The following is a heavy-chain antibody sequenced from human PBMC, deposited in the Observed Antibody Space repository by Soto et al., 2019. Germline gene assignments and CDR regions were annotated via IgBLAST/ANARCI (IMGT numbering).Heavy chain of an antibody. V-gene: IGHV5-51*01. CDR2: IYPDDSDT. D-gene: IGHD3-10*01. J-gene: IGHJ6*03. Sequence: GESLKISCKGSGYSFTSYWIGWVRQMPGKGLEWMGIIYPDDSDTRYSPTFQGQVTISADKSISTAYLQWSSLKASDSALYYCARLSMVRGKGYYYMDVWGKGTTVTVSS. CDR1: GYSFTSYW. CDR3: ARLSMVRGKGYYYMDV.